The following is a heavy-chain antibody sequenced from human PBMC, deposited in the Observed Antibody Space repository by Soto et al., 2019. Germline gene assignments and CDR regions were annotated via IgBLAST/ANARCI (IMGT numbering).Heavy chain of an antibody. CDR2: MYNTGST. CDR1: GGSISRYY. CDR3: ARDLWGYCGTDCYPLDV. D-gene: IGHD2-21*02. Sequence: SETLSLTCTVSGGSISRYYWSWIRQPPGKGLEWIGYMYNTGSTVYNPSFKSRVTISVDTSKNQFSLKLNSVTAADTAVYYCARDLWGYCGTDCYPLDVWGQGTTVTSP. J-gene: IGHJ6*02. V-gene: IGHV4-59*01.